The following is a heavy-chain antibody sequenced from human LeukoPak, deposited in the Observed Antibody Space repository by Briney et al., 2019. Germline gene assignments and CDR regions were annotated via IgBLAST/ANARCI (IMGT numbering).Heavy chain of an antibody. V-gene: IGHV4-30-4*01. Sequence: PSETLSLTCTVSGGSISSGDYYWSWIRQPPGKGLEWIGYIYYSGSTYYNPSLKSRVTISVDTSKNQFSLKLSSVTAADTAVYYCASSKTNFDWLLSDWGQGTLVTVSS. CDR1: GGSISSGDYY. D-gene: IGHD3-9*01. J-gene: IGHJ4*02. CDR2: IYYSGST. CDR3: ASSKTNFDWLLSD.